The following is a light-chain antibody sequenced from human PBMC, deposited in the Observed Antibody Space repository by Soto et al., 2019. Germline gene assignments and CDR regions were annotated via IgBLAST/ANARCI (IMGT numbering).Light chain of an antibody. CDR2: AAS. V-gene: IGKV1-39*01. CDR1: QSISSY. CDR3: QQSYSTLWT. Sequence: DIQMTQSPSSLSASVGDRVTITCRASQSISSYLNWYQQKPGTAPKLLIYAASRLQSGVPSRFSGSGSGTDFTLTISSLQPEDFATYYCQQSYSTLWTFGQGTKVDIK. J-gene: IGKJ1*01.